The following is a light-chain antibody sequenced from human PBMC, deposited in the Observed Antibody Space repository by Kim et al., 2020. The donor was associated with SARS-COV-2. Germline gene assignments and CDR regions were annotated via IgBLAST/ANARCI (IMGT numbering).Light chain of an antibody. CDR1: QLGNKY. Sequence: SYELTQPPSVSVTPGQTASITCSGAQLGNKYASWYQQKPGQSPVLVIYQDTKRPSGIPERFSGSTSGNTATLTISGTQAMDEADYYCQAWDSNTEVFGTGTKVTVL. CDR3: QAWDSNTEV. V-gene: IGLV3-1*01. J-gene: IGLJ1*01. CDR2: QDT.